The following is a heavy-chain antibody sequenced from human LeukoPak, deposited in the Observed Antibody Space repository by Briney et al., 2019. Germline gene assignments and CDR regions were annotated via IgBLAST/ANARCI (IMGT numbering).Heavy chain of an antibody. V-gene: IGHV4-59*08. Sequence: ASETLSLTCNVSGGSISSYYWSWLRQPPGRGLEWIGYIYYTGTTNYNPSLESRVAISVDTSKNQFSLKLSSVTAADTAVYYCARLPYGSGSYYNLDYWGQGTLVTVSS. CDR3: ARLPYGSGSYYNLDY. CDR1: GGSISSYY. J-gene: IGHJ4*02. D-gene: IGHD3-10*01. CDR2: IYYTGTT.